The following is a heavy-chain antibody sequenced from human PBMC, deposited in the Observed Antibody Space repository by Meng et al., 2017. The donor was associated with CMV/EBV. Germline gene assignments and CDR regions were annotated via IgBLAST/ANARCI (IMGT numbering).Heavy chain of an antibody. CDR3: AREEVVPAAIYSPNYFDS. J-gene: IGHJ4*02. CDR1: GFTFSSYT. Sequence: GESLKISCAASGFTFSSYTMNWVRKAPGKGLVWVSSISPASNYIYYADSVRGRFTISRDNFKNSLYLQMTSVRAEDTAVYYCAREEVVPAAIYSPNYFDSWGQGTLVTVSS. CDR2: ISPASNYI. V-gene: IGHV3-21*01. D-gene: IGHD2-2*02.